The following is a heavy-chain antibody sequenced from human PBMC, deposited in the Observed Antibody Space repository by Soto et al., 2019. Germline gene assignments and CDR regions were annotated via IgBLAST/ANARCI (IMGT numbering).Heavy chain of an antibody. D-gene: IGHD4-17*01. J-gene: IGHJ4*02. CDR2: ISTDGTS. CDR3: SRDKGYSDYGLDH. V-gene: IGHV3-15*01. CDR1: GFSVSDTG. Sequence: EVQLVESGGGLVQPGGSLRVSCAVSGFSVSDTGMNWVRQAPGKGLEWVGRISTDGTSAYAAPVRDRLFISRDESQNTLYLQMHGLKSEDTAVYYCSRDKGYSDYGLDHLGQGALVTVSS.